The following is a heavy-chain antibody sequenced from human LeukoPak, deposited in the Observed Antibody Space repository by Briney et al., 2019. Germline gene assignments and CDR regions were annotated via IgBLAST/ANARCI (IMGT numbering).Heavy chain of an antibody. CDR1: GGSISSYY. D-gene: IGHD1-26*01. CDR2: IYSSGST. J-gene: IGHJ5*02. V-gene: IGHV4-4*07. Sequence: SETLSLTCIVSGGSISSYYWNWIRQPAGKGLEWIGRIYSSGSTNYNPSLKSRVTISVDTSKNQFSLKLRSVTAADTAVYYCARGGQWELKIMFDPWGQGTLVTVSS. CDR3: ARGGQWELKIMFDP.